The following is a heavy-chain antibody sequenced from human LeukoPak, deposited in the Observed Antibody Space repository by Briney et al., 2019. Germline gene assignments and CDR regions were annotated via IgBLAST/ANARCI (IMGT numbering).Heavy chain of an antibody. D-gene: IGHD3-10*01. CDR1: GGSFSGYY. J-gene: IGHJ5*02. V-gene: IGHV4-34*01. CDR2: INHSGST. Sequence: SETLSLTCAVYGGSFSGYYWSWIRQPPGKGLEWIGEINHSGSTNYNPSLKSRVTISVDTSKNQFSLKLSSVTAADTAVYYCARRARVSSKGNWFDPWGQGTLVTVSS. CDR3: ARRARVSSKGNWFDP.